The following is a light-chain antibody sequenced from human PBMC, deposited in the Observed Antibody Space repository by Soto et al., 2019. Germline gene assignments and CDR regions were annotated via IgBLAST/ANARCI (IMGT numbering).Light chain of an antibody. CDR2: DVR. V-gene: IGLV2-11*01. Sequence: QSALTQPRSVSGSPGQSVTISCTGTSRDVGVYNYVSWYQHHPGKAPKLMIYDVRKRPSGVPDRFSGSKSGNTASLTISGLQAEDDADYYCCAYAGNYIWVFGGGTKLTVL. J-gene: IGLJ3*02. CDR1: SRDVGVYNY. CDR3: CAYAGNYIWV.